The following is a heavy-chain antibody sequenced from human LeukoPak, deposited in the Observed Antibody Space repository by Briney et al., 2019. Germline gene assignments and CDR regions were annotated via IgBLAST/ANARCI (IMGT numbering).Heavy chain of an antibody. D-gene: IGHD3-22*01. Sequence: SETLSLTCTVSGGSISSYYWSWIRQPPGKGLEWTGYIYYSGSTNYNPSLKSRVTISVDTSKNQFSLKLSSVTAADTAVYYCARLEKTMTSDAFDIWGQGTMVTVSS. CDR1: GGSISSYY. CDR3: ARLEKTMTSDAFDI. CDR2: IYYSGST. J-gene: IGHJ3*02. V-gene: IGHV4-59*01.